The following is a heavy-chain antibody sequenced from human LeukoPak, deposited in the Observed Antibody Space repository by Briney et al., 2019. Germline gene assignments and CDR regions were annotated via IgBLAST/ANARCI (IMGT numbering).Heavy chain of an antibody. D-gene: IGHD5-24*01. CDR2: MNPNSGNT. Sequence: GASVKVSCKASGDTFSSYPFTWVRQAPGQGLEWMGWMNPNSGNTGYAQKFQGRFTMTRETFISTAYMELSSLRSDDTAVYYCVRAMAPLDTFNYQYAMDVWGQGAMVTVSS. V-gene: IGHV1-8*02. CDR1: GDTFSSYP. CDR3: VRAMAPLDTFNYQYAMDV. J-gene: IGHJ6*02.